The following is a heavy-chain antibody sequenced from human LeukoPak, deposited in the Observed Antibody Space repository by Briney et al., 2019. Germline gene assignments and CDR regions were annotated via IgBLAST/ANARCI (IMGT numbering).Heavy chain of an antibody. V-gene: IGHV1-69*04. CDR3: AREGIAVAGAPDY. J-gene: IGHJ4*02. CDR2: IIPILGIA. D-gene: IGHD6-19*01. Sequence: SVKVSCKASGGTFSSYAISWVRQAPGQGLEWMGRIIPILGIANYAQKFQGRVTITADKSTSTAYMELCSLRSEDTAVYYCAREGIAVAGAPDYWGQGTLVTVSS. CDR1: GGTFSSYA.